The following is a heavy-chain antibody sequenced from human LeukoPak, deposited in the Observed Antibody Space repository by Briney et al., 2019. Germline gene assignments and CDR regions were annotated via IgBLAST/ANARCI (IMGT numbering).Heavy chain of an antibody. J-gene: IGHJ3*02. V-gene: IGHV1-8*01. D-gene: IGHD6-19*01. Sequence: ASVKVSCKASGYTFTSYDINWVRQSTGQGLEWMGWMNPNSGNTGYAQKFQGRVTMTRNTSISTAYMELGSLRSEDTAVYYCARVGYSSGWYEAFDIWGQRTMVTVSS. CDR2: MNPNSGNT. CDR3: ARVGYSSGWYEAFDI. CDR1: GYTFTSYD.